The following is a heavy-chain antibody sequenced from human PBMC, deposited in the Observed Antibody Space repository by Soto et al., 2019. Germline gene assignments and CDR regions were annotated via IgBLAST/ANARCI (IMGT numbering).Heavy chain of an antibody. J-gene: IGHJ6*02. CDR1: GFSFSSFA. V-gene: IGHV3-23*01. CDR2: ISGSADST. Sequence: EVQLLESGGGFIHPGGSLRLSCAASGFSFSSFAMNWVRKAPGKGLEWVSIISGSADSTFYEDSVKGRFTISRDNSKSTLYLQINSLRAEDTAVYYCAKTRGAMIYAISVYGMDVWGQGTTVTVSS. CDR3: AKTRGAMIYAISVYGMDV. D-gene: IGHD2-8*01.